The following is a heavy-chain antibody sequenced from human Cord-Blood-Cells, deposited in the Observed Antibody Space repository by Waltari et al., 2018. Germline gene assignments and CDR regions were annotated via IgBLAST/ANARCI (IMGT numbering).Heavy chain of an antibody. V-gene: IGHV3-23*01. CDR3: AKDHAWGSYFSNWYFDL. Sequence: EVQLLESGGGLVQPGGSLRLSCAASGFTFSSYAMSWVRQAPGKGLGWVSAISGSGGSTYYADSVKGRFTISRDNSKNTLYLQMNSLRAEDTAVYYCAKDHAWGSYFSNWYFDLWGRGTLVTVSS. CDR2: ISGSGGST. D-gene: IGHD3-16*01. CDR1: GFTFSSYA. J-gene: IGHJ2*01.